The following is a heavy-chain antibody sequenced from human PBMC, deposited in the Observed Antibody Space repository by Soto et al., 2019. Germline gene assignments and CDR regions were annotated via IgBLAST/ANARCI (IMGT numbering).Heavy chain of an antibody. D-gene: IGHD2-21*01. CDR2: IYYSGST. J-gene: IGHJ4*02. Sequence: QLQLQESGPGLVKPSETLSLTCTVSGGSISSSSYYWGWIRQPPGKGLEWIGSIYYSGSTYYNPSLKSRVTISVDTSKIRFSLKLSSVTAADAAVYYCERLCGGGCYSLFDYWGQGTLLTLSS. V-gene: IGHV4-39*01. CDR3: ERLCGGGCYSLFDY. CDR1: GGSISSSSYY.